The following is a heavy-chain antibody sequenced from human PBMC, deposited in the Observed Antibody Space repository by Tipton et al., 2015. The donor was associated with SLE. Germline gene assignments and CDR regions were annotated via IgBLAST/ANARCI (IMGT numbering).Heavy chain of an antibody. CDR1: GGTFSSYA. V-gene: IGHV1-69*18. Sequence: QLVQSGAEVKKPGSSVKVSCKASGGTFSSYAISWVRQAPGKGLEWMGRIIPIFGTANYAQKFQGRVTITADESTSTAYMELRSLRSDDTAVYYCARDRRAMGRSRWFDPWGQGTLVTVSS. J-gene: IGHJ5*02. D-gene: IGHD3-16*01. CDR2: IIPIFGTA. CDR3: ARDRRAMGRSRWFDP.